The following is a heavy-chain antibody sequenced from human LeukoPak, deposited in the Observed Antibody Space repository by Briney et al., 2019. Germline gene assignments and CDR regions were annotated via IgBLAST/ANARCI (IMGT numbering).Heavy chain of an antibody. CDR2: ISGGSSTI. D-gene: IGHD5-12*01. CDR1: GFTFSSYA. V-gene: IGHV3-21*01. CDR3: ARGGSGSHFDC. Sequence: GGSLRLSCAASGFTFSSYAMTWVRQAPGKGLEWVSFISGGSSTIYYADSVKGRFTISRDNAKKSLYLQMNSLRAEDTAVYYCARGGSGSHFDCWGRGTLVTVSS. J-gene: IGHJ4*02.